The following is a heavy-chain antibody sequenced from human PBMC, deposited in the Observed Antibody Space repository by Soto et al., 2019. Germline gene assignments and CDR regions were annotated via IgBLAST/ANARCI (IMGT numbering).Heavy chain of an antibody. CDR1: GYTFTRYA. CDR2: INAGNGNT. V-gene: IGHV1-3*01. CDR3: ASATLGDYEYYYYGMDV. Sequence: QVQLVQSGAEVKKPGASVKVSCKASGYTFTRYAMHWVRQAPGQRLEWMGWINAGNGNTKYSQKFQGRVTITRDTSASTAYMELSSLRTEDTAVYYCASATLGDYEYYYYGMDVWGQGTTVTVSS. J-gene: IGHJ6*02. D-gene: IGHD4-17*01.